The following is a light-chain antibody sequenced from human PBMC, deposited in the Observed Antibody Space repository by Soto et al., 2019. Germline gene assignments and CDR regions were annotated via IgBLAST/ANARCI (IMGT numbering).Light chain of an antibody. CDR3: HQYDNAPQT. CDR2: GAS. J-gene: IGKJ2*01. V-gene: IGKV3D-7*01. CDR1: QSVSSSY. Sequence: PGESVTLSCRASQSVSSSYLTWYQQKPGQAPRLLIYGASTRATGIPARFSGSGSGTDFTLTISSLQPEDFAVYYCHQYDNAPQTYGQGTKVDIK.